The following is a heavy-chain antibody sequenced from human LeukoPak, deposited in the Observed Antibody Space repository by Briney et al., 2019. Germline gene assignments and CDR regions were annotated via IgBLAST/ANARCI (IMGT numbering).Heavy chain of an antibody. CDR2: INPSGGST. CDR3: ARNARRWGGYCSSTSCPYYFDY. CDR1: GYTFTSYY. J-gene: IGHJ4*02. Sequence: GASVKVSCKASGYTFTSYYMHWVRQAPGEGLEWMGIINPSGGSTSYAQKFQGRVTMTRDMSTSTAYMELRSLRSDDTAVYYCARNARRWGGYCSSTSCPYYFDYWGQGTLVTVSS. D-gene: IGHD2-2*01. V-gene: IGHV1-46*01.